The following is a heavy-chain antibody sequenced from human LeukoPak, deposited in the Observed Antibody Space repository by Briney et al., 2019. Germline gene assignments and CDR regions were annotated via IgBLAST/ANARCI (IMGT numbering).Heavy chain of an antibody. CDR2: IYYSGST. V-gene: IGHV4-39*01. J-gene: IGHJ4*02. Sequence: PSETLSLTCTVSGGSISSSSYYWDWVRQPPGKGLEWIVSIYYSGSTYYNPSLKSRVTISVDPSKNQISLKLSSVTAADTAVYYCARHFTSFDYWGQGTLVTVSS. CDR3: ARHFTSFDY. CDR1: GGSISSSSYY.